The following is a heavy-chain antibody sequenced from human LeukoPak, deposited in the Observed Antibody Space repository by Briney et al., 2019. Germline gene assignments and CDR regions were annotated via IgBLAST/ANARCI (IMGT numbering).Heavy chain of an antibody. CDR3: AKAQADSSGWHGDYYYYYGMDV. CDR2: ISYDGSNK. V-gene: IGHV3-30*18. Sequence: GGSLRLSCAASGFTFSSYGMHWVRQAPGKGLEWVAVISYDGSNKYYADSVKGRFTISRDNSKNTLYLQMNSLRAEDTAVYYCAKAQADSSGWHGDYYYYYGMDVWGQGTTVTVSS. CDR1: GFTFSSYG. D-gene: IGHD6-19*01. J-gene: IGHJ6*02.